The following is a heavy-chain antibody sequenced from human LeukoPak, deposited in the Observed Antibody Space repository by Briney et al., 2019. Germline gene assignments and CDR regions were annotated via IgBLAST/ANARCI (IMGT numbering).Heavy chain of an antibody. D-gene: IGHD3-10*01. J-gene: IGHJ3*02. CDR1: GFTFDDYA. V-gene: IGHV3-9*01. CDR2: MSWNSGSI. Sequence: GGSLRLSCAASGFTFDDYAMHWVRQAPGKGLEWVSGMSWNSGSIDYVDSVKGRFTISRDNAKNSLYLQMNSLRVEDTALYHCAKGYYGSGSYRGAFESWGQGTMVTVSS. CDR3: AKGYYGSGSYRGAFES.